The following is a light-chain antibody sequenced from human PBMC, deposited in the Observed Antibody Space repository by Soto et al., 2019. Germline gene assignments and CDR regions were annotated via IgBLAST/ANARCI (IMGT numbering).Light chain of an antibody. Sequence: QSVLTQPASVSGSPGQSITISCTGSSSDIGGFNYVSWYQQHPGEAPKLVIYEVSNRPSGVSNRFSGSKSGNTASLTISGLQAEDEADYYCSSYTTSTTLVFGGGTQVTVL. J-gene: IGLJ2*01. CDR3: SSYTTSTTLV. CDR2: EVS. CDR1: SSDIGGFNY. V-gene: IGLV2-14*01.